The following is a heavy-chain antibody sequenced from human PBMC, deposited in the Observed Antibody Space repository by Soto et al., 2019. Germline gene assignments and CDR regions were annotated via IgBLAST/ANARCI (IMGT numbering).Heavy chain of an antibody. CDR3: ARDTYYDSSGPYGFDY. Sequence: GASVKVSCKASGGTFSSYAISWVRQAPGQGLEWMGWISAYNGNTNYAQKLQGRVTMTTDTSTSTAYMELRSLRSDDTAVYYCARDTYYDSSGPYGFDYWGQGTLVTVSS. CDR2: ISAYNGNT. D-gene: IGHD3-22*01. CDR1: GGTFSSYA. J-gene: IGHJ4*02. V-gene: IGHV1-18*01.